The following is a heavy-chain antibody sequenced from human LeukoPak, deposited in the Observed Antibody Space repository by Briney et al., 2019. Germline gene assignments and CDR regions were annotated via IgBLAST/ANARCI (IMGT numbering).Heavy chain of an antibody. Sequence: GSLRLSCAASGFTVSSYSMNWVRQAPGKGLEWVSYISSSSSTIYCADSVRGRFTISRDSAKNSVFLQMNTLRPEDTAVYYCARDQLSYKAMDVWGQGTTVIVSS. CDR3: ARDQLSYKAMDV. V-gene: IGHV3-48*01. CDR2: ISSSSSTI. D-gene: IGHD2-8*01. CDR1: GFTVSSYS. J-gene: IGHJ6*02.